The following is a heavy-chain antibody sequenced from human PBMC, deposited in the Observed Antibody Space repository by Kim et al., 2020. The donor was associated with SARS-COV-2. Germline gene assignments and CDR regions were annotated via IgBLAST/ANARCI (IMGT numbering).Heavy chain of an antibody. Sequence: GGSLRLSCLASGFTFTTYSLNWVRQAPGRGLEWVASISSSSSYIYYAESVKGRFIISRDNAKNSIYLQMDSLRAEDTAVYYCTKDEDSALWGYYNYAMDAWGQGTPVTV. CDR2: ISSSSSYI. CDR3: TKDEDSALWGYYNYAMDA. J-gene: IGHJ6*02. CDR1: GFTFTTYS. V-gene: IGHV3-21*01. D-gene: IGHD3-22*01.